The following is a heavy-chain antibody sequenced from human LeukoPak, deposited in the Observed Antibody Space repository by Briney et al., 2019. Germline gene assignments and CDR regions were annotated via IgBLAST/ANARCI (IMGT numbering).Heavy chain of an antibody. Sequence: ASVNVSCKSSGYTFINYGINWVRQAPGQGLEWVGWISAYNGNTKYAQSLQGRVTMTTDTSTSTVYMEMRSLTSDDTAVYYCARDLDQYNGRFGGFGHDFWGQGTLVTVSS. D-gene: IGHD3-10*01. J-gene: IGHJ4*02. CDR2: ISAYNGNT. CDR3: ARDLDQYNGRFGGFGHDF. V-gene: IGHV1-18*01. CDR1: GYTFINYG.